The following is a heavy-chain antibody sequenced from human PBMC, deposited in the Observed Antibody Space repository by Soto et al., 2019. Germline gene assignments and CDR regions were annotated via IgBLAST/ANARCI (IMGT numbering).Heavy chain of an antibody. CDR3: AKDVRGITIFGVVQYYGMDV. Sequence: QVQLVESGGGVVQPGRSLRLSCAASGFTFSSYGMHWVRQAPGKGLEWVAVISYDGSNKYYADSVKGRFTISRDNSKNTLYLQMNSLRAEDTAVYYCAKDVRGITIFGVVQYYGMDVWGQGTTVTVSS. V-gene: IGHV3-30*18. D-gene: IGHD3-3*01. CDR2: ISYDGSNK. J-gene: IGHJ6*02. CDR1: GFTFSSYG.